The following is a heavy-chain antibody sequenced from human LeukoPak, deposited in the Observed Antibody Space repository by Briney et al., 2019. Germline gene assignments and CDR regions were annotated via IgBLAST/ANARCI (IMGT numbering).Heavy chain of an antibody. CDR1: GYTFTSYD. CDR3: ARGVRYFDWLLFRTQSNWFDP. CDR2: MNPNRGNT. Sequence: SVKVSCKASGYTFTSYDINWVRQATGQGLEWMGWMNPNRGNTGYAQKFQGRVTMTRNTSISTAYMELSSLRSEDTAVYYCARGVRYFDWLLFRTQSNWFDPWGQGTLVTVSS. V-gene: IGHV1-8*01. J-gene: IGHJ5*02. D-gene: IGHD3-9*01.